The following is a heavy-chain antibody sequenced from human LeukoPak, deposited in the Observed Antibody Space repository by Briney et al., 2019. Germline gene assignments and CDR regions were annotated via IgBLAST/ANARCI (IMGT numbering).Heavy chain of an antibody. Sequence: GESLKISCKGSGYSFTSYWIGWVRQMPGKGLEWMGIIYPGGSDTRYSPSFQGQVTISADKSISTAYLQWSSLKASDTAMYYCARGLTGYYDSSGYLDYWGQGTLVTVSS. J-gene: IGHJ4*02. CDR3: ARGLTGYYDSSGYLDY. V-gene: IGHV5-51*01. CDR2: IYPGGSDT. CDR1: GYSFTSYW. D-gene: IGHD3-22*01.